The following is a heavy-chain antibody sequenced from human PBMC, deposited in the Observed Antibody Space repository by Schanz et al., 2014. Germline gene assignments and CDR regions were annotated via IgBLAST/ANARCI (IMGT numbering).Heavy chain of an antibody. CDR3: TRGGYSYALSAFDI. Sequence: QVQLVQSGAEVRKPGASVKVSCKASGYTFTSHGISWVRQAPGQGLEWMGWITAYNGDTNYALKLQGRVTMTTDTSTGTAYMELRSLRSDDTALYYCTRGGYSYALSAFDIWGQGIMVTVSS. D-gene: IGHD5-18*01. CDR1: GYTFTSHG. CDR2: ITAYNGDT. J-gene: IGHJ3*02. V-gene: IGHV1-18*01.